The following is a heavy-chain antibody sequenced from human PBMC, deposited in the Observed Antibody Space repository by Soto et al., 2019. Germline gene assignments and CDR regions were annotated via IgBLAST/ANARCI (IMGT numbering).Heavy chain of an antibody. CDR2: IYHSGST. CDR3: ARGGSYLEWFDP. CDR1: GGSISSGGYS. V-gene: IGHV4-30-2*01. J-gene: IGHJ5*02. D-gene: IGHD1-26*01. Sequence: LSLTCAVSGGSISSGGYSWSWIRQPPGKGLEWIGYIYHSGSTYYNPSLKSRVTISVDRSKNQFSLKLSSVTAADTAVYYCARGGSYLEWFDPWGQGTMVTVYS.